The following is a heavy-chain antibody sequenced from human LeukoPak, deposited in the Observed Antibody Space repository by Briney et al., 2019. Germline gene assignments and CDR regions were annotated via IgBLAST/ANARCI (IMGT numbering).Heavy chain of an antibody. CDR1: GYSFTNYW. V-gene: IGHV5-51*01. D-gene: IGHD6-6*01. J-gene: IGHJ6*02. CDR3: ARTYSSSARHYYYFHMDV. Sequence: GESLQISCQGSGYSFTNYWIGWVRQMPGKGLEWMGIIYPGDSDTRYSPSFQGQVTISADKSISTAYLQWSSLKASDTAMYYCARTYSSSARHYYYFHMDVWGQGTTVTVSS. CDR2: IYPGDSDT.